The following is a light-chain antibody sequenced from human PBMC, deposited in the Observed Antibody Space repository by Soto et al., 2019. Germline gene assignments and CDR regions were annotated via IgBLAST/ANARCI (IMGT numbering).Light chain of an antibody. J-gene: IGLJ3*02. CDR3: VLHLGGGYLM. V-gene: IGLV8-61*01. CDR2: NTN. Sequence: QAVVTQETSFSVSPGGTVTLTCGLNSGSVSTSNFPAWFQQTPGQAPRTLIYNTNTRSSGVPDRFSGSILGSGAALTITGAQTDDESDYYCVLHLGGGYLMFGGGTKLTVL. CDR1: SGSVSTSNF.